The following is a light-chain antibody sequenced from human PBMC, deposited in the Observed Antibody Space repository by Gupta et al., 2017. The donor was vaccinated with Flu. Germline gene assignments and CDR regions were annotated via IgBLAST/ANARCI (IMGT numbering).Light chain of an antibody. CDR2: NES. V-gene: IGKV1-5*03. CDR3: QHVNSDSWT. J-gene: IGKJ1*01. CDR1: QNVPRW. Sequence: DIQMTQSPSTLSASVGDRVTIPCRASQNVPRWLAWYQQKPGNAPNLLIFNESDLEGWVPLRFSGNGSGTEFTLTISSLQPDDFATYYCQHVNSDSWTFGQGTKL.